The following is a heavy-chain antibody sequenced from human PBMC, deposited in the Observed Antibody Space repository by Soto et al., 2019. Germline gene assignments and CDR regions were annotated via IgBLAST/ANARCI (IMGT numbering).Heavy chain of an antibody. J-gene: IGHJ4*02. Sequence: ASVKVSCKASGYTFTSYYINWVLQATGQGLEWMGWMNPNSGNTGYAQKFQGRVTMTRNTPISTAYMELSSLRSEDTAVYYCARGHHYYDSSGYYYVYYFDYWGQGTLVTVSS. CDR1: GYTFTSYY. V-gene: IGHV1-8*01. D-gene: IGHD3-22*01. CDR2: MNPNSGNT. CDR3: ARGHHYYDSSGYYYVYYFDY.